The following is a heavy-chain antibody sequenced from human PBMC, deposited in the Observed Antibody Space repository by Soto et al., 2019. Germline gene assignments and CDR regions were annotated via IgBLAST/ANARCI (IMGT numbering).Heavy chain of an antibody. J-gene: IGHJ4*02. Sequence: GGSLRLSCAASGFTFSSYAMHWVRQAPGKGLEWVAVISYDGSNKYYADSVKGRFTISRDNSKNTLYLQMNSLRAEDTAVYYCARDLHGSGSYYKGLDYWGQGTLVTVSS. CDR2: ISYDGSNK. CDR3: ARDLHGSGSYYKGLDY. V-gene: IGHV3-30-3*01. CDR1: GFTFSSYA. D-gene: IGHD3-10*01.